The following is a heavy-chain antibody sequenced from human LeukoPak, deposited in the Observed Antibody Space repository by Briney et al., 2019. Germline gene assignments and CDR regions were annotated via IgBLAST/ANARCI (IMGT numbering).Heavy chain of an antibody. V-gene: IGHV4-30-2*04. D-gene: IGHD6-13*01. CDR3: ARDFPQQLASHYYYYYMDV. J-gene: IGHJ6*03. Sequence: SRVTISVDTSKNQFSLKLSSVTAADTAVYYCARDFPQQLASHYYYYYMDVWGKGTTVTVSS.